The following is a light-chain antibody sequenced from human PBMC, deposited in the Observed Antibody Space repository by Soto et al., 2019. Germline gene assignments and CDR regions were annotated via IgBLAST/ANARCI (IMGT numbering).Light chain of an antibody. Sequence: NFMLTQPNSVSESPGKTVIISCTRSSGSIASNYVQWYQQRPGSAPTIVIYEDNQRPSGVPARFSGSVDSSSNSASLTISGLKTEDEADYYCHSYESNNVVFGGGTKVTVL. CDR1: SGSIASNY. V-gene: IGLV6-57*03. J-gene: IGLJ3*02. CDR2: EDN. CDR3: HSYESNNVV.